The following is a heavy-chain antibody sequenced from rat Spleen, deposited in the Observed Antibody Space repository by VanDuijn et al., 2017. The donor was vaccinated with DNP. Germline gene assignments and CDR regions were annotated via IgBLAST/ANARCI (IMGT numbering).Heavy chain of an antibody. CDR2: VWSGGSA. J-gene: IGHJ2*01. CDR3: VRGRGRYIYFDC. Sequence: QVQLKESGPGLVQPSQTLSLICTVSGFSVTDYNIHWVRQPTGRGLEWMGTVWSGGSAAYNSGLKSQLTISRDTSKGQVFLKMNSLQTEDMATYYCVRGRGRYIYFDCWGQGIMVTVSS. V-gene: IGHV2-30*01. CDR1: GFSVTDYN. D-gene: IGHD1-2*01.